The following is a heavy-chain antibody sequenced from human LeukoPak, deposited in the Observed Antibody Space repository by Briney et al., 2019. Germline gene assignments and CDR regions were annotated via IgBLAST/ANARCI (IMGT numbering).Heavy chain of an antibody. CDR2: INHSGST. V-gene: IGHV4-34*01. Sequence: PSETLSLTCAVYGGSFSGYYSSWIRQPPRKRLEWIGEINHSGSTNYNPSLKSRVTISVDTSKNQFSLKLSSVTAADTAVYYCARGRSSSTSNNGGIDYWGQGTRVIVSS. J-gene: IGHJ4*02. CDR3: ARGRSSSTSNNGGIDY. D-gene: IGHD2-2*01. CDR1: GGSFSGYY.